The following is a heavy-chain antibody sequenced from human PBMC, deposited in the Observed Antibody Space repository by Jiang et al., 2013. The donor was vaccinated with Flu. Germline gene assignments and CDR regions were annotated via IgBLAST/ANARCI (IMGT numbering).Heavy chain of an antibody. CDR2: ISDDGSNK. D-gene: IGHD7-27*01. Sequence: QLLESGGGVVQPGRSLRLSCAASEFTFSTYAMHWVRQAPGKGLEWVAVISDDGSNKYYADSVKGRFTISRENSKNTLYLQMSSLRAEDTAVYYCARAFKLGRHIWYDGREVWYAFDMWGQGTMVTVSS. CDR1: EFTFSTYA. CDR3: ARAFKLGRHIWYDGREVWYAFDM. J-gene: IGHJ3*02. V-gene: IGHV3-30*15.